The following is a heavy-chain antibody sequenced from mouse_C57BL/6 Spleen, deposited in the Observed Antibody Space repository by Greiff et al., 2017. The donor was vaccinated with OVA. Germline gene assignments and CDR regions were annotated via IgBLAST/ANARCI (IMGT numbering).Heavy chain of an antibody. J-gene: IGHJ2*01. CDR1: GYTFTSYW. D-gene: IGHD1-1*01. V-gene: IGHV1-50*01. CDR3: ARRGYGSRFDY. Sequence: QVQLQQPGAELVKPGASVKLSYKASGYTFTSYWMQWVKQRPGQGLAWIGEIDPSDSYTNYNQKFKGKATLTVDTSSSTAYMQLSSLTSEDSAVYYCARRGYGSRFDYWGQGTTLTVSS. CDR2: IDPSDSYT.